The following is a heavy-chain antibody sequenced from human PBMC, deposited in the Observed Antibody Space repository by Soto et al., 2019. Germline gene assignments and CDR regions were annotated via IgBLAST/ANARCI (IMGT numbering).Heavy chain of an antibody. Sequence: PGESLKISCKGSGYSFTSYWIGWVRQMPGKGLEWMGIIYPGDSDTRYSPSFQGQVTISADKSISAAYLQWSSLKASDTAMYYCARGGYYDFWSGYSAFDYWGQGTLVTVSS. J-gene: IGHJ4*02. V-gene: IGHV5-51*01. CDR3: ARGGYYDFWSGYSAFDY. CDR1: GYSFTSYW. D-gene: IGHD3-3*01. CDR2: IYPGDSDT.